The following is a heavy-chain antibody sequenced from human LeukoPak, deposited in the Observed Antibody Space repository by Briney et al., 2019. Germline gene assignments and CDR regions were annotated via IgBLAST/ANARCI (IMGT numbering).Heavy chain of an antibody. Sequence: GGSLRLSCAASGFTFSSYSMNWVRQAPGKGLEWVSSISSSSSYIYYADSVKGRFTIPRDNAKNSLYLQMNSLRAEDTAVYYCARTRKGSGSLDYWGQGTLVTVSS. J-gene: IGHJ4*02. D-gene: IGHD3-10*01. CDR3: ARTRKGSGSLDY. CDR1: GFTFSSYS. V-gene: IGHV3-21*01. CDR2: ISSSSSYI.